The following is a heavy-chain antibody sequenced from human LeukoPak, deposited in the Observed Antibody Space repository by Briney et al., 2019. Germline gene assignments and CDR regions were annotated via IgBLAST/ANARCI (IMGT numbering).Heavy chain of an antibody. CDR2: ISSTSTTK. CDR3: ARDRSLVGGDYGVWFDA. J-gene: IGHJ5*02. D-gene: IGHD4-17*01. CDR1: GFTFSSYA. V-gene: IGHV3-48*04. Sequence: GGSLRLSCAASGFTFSSYAMSWVRQAPGKGLEWVSYISSTSTTKYYADSVKGRFTISRGNSKNSLDLQMNRLTAEDTAVYYCARDRSLVGGDYGVWFDAWGQGSLVTVSS.